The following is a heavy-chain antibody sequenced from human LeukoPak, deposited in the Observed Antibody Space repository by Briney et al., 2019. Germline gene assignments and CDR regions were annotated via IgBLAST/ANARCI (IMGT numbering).Heavy chain of an antibody. J-gene: IGHJ4*02. CDR3: AKVYSSGWYFFDY. Sequence: PGGSLRLSCAASGFTFSSYVMSWVRQAPGKGLEWVSAVSSSGGTTYYADSVKGRFTISRDNSRNTLYLQMNSLGAEDTAMYYCAKVYSSGWYFFDYWGQGTLVTVSS. D-gene: IGHD6-19*01. V-gene: IGHV3-23*01. CDR1: GFTFSSYV. CDR2: VSSSGGTT.